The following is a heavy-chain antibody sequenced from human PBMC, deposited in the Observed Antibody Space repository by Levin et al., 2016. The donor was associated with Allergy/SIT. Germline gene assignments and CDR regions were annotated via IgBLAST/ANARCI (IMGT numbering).Heavy chain of an antibody. CDR2: MNPNSGNT. D-gene: IGHD3-10*01. J-gene: IGHJ5*02. V-gene: IGHV1-8*01. CDR3: ARGDDLITMVRGVRLDP. Sequence: WVRQAPGQGLEWMGWMNPNSGNTGYAQKFQGRVTMTRNTSISTAYMELSSLRSEDTAVYYCARGDDLITMVRGVRLDPWGQGTLVTVSS.